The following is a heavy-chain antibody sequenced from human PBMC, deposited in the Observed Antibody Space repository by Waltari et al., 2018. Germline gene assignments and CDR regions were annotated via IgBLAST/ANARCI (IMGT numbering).Heavy chain of an antibody. Sequence: EVQLVQSGTEVKKPGESLKISCKGSGYSFTNYWIGWVRQMPGKGLEWMGIIYPTDSATRYSPSFQGQVTISADKSISTTYLHWSSLKASDTAMYYCARRWCSGGVCYGDYWGQGTLVTVSS. V-gene: IGHV5-51*01. CDR3: ARRWCSGGVCYGDY. CDR2: IYPTDSAT. CDR1: GYSFTNYW. D-gene: IGHD2-8*02. J-gene: IGHJ4*02.